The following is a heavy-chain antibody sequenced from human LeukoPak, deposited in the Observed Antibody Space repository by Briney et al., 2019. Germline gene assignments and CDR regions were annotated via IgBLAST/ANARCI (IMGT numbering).Heavy chain of an antibody. CDR2: ISYDGSNK. D-gene: IGHD3-10*01. CDR3: ARVYVSEVGAVGSGSLFDY. Sequence: PGGSLRLSCAASGFTFSRYSMHWVRQAPGKGLEWVAVISYDGSNKYYADSVKGRFTISRDNSKNTLYLQMNSLRAEDTAVYYCARVYVSEVGAVGSGSLFDYWGQGTLVTVSS. V-gene: IGHV3-30-3*01. J-gene: IGHJ4*02. CDR1: GFTFSRYS.